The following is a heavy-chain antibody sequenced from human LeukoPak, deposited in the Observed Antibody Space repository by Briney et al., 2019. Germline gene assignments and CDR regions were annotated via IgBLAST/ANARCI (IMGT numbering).Heavy chain of an antibody. V-gene: IGHV3-21*01. CDR1: GFTFSSYS. CDR3: ARDDYDSSGYSGAFDI. D-gene: IGHD3-22*01. Sequence: GGSLRLSCAASGFTFSSYSMNWVRQAPGKGLEWVSSISSSSSYIYYADSVKGRFTISRDNAKDSLYLQMNSLRAEDTAVYYCARDDYDSSGYSGAFDIWGQGTMVTVSS. J-gene: IGHJ3*02. CDR2: ISSSSSYI.